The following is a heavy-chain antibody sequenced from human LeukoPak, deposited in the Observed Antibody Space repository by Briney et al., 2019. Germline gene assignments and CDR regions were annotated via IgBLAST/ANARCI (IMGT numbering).Heavy chain of an antibody. CDR3: ARGSRVVATYYYYYGMDV. CDR1: GGTFSSYA. J-gene: IGHJ6*02. Sequence: ASVKVSCKASGGTFSSYAISWVRQAPGQGLEWMGGIIPIFGTANYAQKFQGRVTITADESTSTAYMELSSLRSEDTAVYYCARGSRVVATYYYYYGMDVWGQGTTVTVSS. CDR2: IIPIFGTA. D-gene: IGHD2-15*01. V-gene: IGHV1-69*13.